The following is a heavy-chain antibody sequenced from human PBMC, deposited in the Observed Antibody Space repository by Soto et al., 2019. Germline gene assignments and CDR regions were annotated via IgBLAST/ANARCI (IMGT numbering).Heavy chain of an antibody. Sequence: QLQLQESGSGLVKPSQTLSLTCAVSGGSISSGGYSWNWIRQPPGKGLEWIGYIYHSGSTYYNPSHKSRVTISVDKSKNQFSLKLTSVTAADTAVYYCARDQLEGNWFDPWGQGTLVTVSS. CDR3: ARDQLEGNWFDP. CDR1: GGSISSGGYS. D-gene: IGHD1-1*01. CDR2: IYHSGST. V-gene: IGHV4-30-2*01. J-gene: IGHJ5*02.